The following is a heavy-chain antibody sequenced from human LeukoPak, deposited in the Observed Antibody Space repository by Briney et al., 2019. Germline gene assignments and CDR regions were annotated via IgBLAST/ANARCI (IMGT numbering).Heavy chain of an antibody. V-gene: IGHV1-46*01. J-gene: IGHJ4*02. Sequence: ASVKVSCKASGNTFTTYYIHWVRQAPGQGLEWMGIINPSGGSTTYAQKFHGRVTMTRDTSTSTVYMELSSLRSDDTAVYYCARDDFWSGSLVDYWGQGTLVTVSS. D-gene: IGHD3-3*01. CDR2: INPSGGST. CDR1: GNTFTTYY. CDR3: ARDDFWSGSLVDY.